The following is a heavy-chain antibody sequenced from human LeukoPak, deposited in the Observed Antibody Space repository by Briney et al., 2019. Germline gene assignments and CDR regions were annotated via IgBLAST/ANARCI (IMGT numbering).Heavy chain of an antibody. Sequence: GTLRLSCAASGVTFSSYVMSWVRQRPGKGLGWSGRIYYGGNTYYNVSLKSRVYISVDTSENQFSLRLSALTAADTAVYYCARSQRIPGVSEGWFDLWGQGTLVTGSS. CDR2: IYYGGNT. CDR3: ARSQRIPGVSEGWFDL. D-gene: IGHD3-10*01. V-gene: IGHV4-59*05. CDR1: GVTFSSYV. J-gene: IGHJ5*02.